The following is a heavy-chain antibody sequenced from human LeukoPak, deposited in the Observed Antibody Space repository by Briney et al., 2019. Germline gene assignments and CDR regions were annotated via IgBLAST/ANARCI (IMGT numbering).Heavy chain of an antibody. J-gene: IGHJ4*02. V-gene: IGHV3-21*01. D-gene: IGHD2-15*01. CDR2: INSDSNYI. Sequence: GGSLRLSCAASGFTFSSYSMNWVRQAPGKGLEWVSSINSDSNYIYYADSVKGRFTISRDAKNSVYLQMNSLRAEDTAVYYCTRRGYCSGGSCYSDYWGQGTLVTVSS. CDR1: GFTFSSYS. CDR3: TRRGYCSGGSCYSDY.